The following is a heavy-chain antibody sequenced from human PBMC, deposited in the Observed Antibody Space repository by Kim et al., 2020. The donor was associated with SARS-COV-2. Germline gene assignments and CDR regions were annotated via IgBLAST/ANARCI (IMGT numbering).Heavy chain of an antibody. J-gene: IGHJ4*02. Sequence: NPSLKSRVTMSVDTSKNQFSLKLSSVTAADTAVYYCARDRYSNYGDYFDYWGQGTLVTVSS. CDR3: ARDRYSNYGDYFDY. D-gene: IGHD4-4*01. V-gene: IGHV4-4*07.